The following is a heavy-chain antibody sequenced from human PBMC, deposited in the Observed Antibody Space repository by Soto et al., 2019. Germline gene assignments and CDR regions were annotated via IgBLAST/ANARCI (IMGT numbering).Heavy chain of an antibody. V-gene: IGHV4-31*03. J-gene: IGHJ6*02. CDR3: ARETYDFWSGPQTLYGMDV. Sequence: SETLSLTCTVSGGSISSGGYYWSWIRQHPGKGLEWIGYIYYSGSTYYNPSLKSRVTISVGTSKNQFSLKLSSVTAADTAVYYCARETYDFWSGPQTLYGMDVWGQGTTVTVSS. CDR1: GGSISSGGYY. D-gene: IGHD3-3*01. CDR2: IYYSGST.